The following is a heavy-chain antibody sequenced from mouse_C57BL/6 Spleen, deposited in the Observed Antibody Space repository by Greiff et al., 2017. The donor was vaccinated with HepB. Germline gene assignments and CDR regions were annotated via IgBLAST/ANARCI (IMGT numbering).Heavy chain of an antibody. Sequence: QVQLQQPGAELVKPGASVKLSCKASGYTFTSYWMQWVKQRPGQGLEWIGEIDPSDSYTNYNQKFKGKATLTVDTSSSTAYMQLSSLTSEDSAVYYCAHYGTLFDYWGQGTTLTVSS. J-gene: IGHJ2*01. D-gene: IGHD2-1*01. CDR2: IDPSDSYT. CDR1: GYTFTSYW. V-gene: IGHV1-50*01. CDR3: AHYGTLFDY.